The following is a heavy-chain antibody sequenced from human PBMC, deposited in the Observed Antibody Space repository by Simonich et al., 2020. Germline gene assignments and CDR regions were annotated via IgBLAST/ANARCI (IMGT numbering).Heavy chain of an antibody. D-gene: IGHD2-15*01. CDR2: ISAYNGTT. J-gene: IGHJ4*02. Sequence: QVQLVQSGAEVKKPGASVKVSCKASGYTFTSYGISWVRQAPGQGLEWMGWISAYNGTTNDAQKLQGRVTMTTDTSTSTAYMELRSLRSDDTAVYYCARASRGTWWYYYFDYWGQGTLVTVSS. CDR3: ARASRGTWWYYYFDY. CDR1: GYTFTSYG. V-gene: IGHV1-18*01.